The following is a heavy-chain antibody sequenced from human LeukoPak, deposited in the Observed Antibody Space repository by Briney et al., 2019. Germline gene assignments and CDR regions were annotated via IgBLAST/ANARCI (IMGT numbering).Heavy chain of an antibody. CDR2: IYHSGST. CDR1: GGSISSGGYS. J-gene: IGHJ4*02. V-gene: IGHV4-30-2*01. Sequence: SETLSLTCAVSGGSISSGGYSWSWIRQPPGKGLEWIGYIYHSGSTYYNPSLKSRVTISVDRSKNQFSLKLSSVTAADTAVYYCARVYSSSWYVDYWGQGTLVTVSS. CDR3: ARVYSSSWYVDY. D-gene: IGHD6-13*01.